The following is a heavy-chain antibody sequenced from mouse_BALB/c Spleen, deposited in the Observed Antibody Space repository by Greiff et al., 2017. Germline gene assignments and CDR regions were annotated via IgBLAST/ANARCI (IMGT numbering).Heavy chain of an antibody. D-gene: IGHD1-1*01. J-gene: IGHJ3*01. CDR1: GFNIKDYY. Sequence: VQLQQSGAELVRSGASVKLSCTASGFNIKDYYMHWVKQRPEQGLEWIGWIDPENGDTEYAPKFQGKATMTADTSSNTAYLQLSSLTSEDTAVYYCNGGYCSSSWFAYWGQGTLVTVSA. CDR2: IDPENGDT. CDR3: NGGYCSSSWFAY. V-gene: IGHV14-4*02.